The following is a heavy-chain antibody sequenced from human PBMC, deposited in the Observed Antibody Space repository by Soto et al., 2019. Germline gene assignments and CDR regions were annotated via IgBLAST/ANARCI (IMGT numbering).Heavy chain of an antibody. Sequence: SETLSLTCAVSSGSISSSNWWSWVRQPPGKGLEWIGEIYHSGSTNYNPSLKSRVTISVDKSKNQFSLKLSSVTAADTAVYYCARGNWNYFSISGSYNWFDPWGQGTLVTVSS. CDR3: ARGNWNYFSISGSYNWFDP. J-gene: IGHJ5*02. CDR2: IYHSGST. CDR1: SGSISSSNW. V-gene: IGHV4-4*02. D-gene: IGHD1-7*01.